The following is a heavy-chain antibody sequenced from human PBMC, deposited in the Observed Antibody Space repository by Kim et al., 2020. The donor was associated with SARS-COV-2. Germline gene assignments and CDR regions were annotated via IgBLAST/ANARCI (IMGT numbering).Heavy chain of an antibody. CDR2: VSGNSDNL. D-gene: IGHD3-22*01. V-gene: IGHV3-9*01. CDR3: VKDPSCSGYVCLPRGAF. CDR1: GFTFDGYA. Sequence: GGSLRLSCAASGFTFDGYAMHWVRQTPGKGLEWVSGVSGNSDNLVYADSVKGRFTISRDNAENSLYLQMNSLRPEDTALYYCVKDPSCSGYVCLPRGAF. J-gene: IGHJ3*01.